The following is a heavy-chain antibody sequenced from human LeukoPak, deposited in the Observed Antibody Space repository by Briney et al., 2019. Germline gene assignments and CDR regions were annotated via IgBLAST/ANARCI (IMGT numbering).Heavy chain of an antibody. D-gene: IGHD1-26*01. V-gene: IGHV3-53*01. CDR3: ARNSGSSYFDY. CDR2: IYSGGST. Sequence: GGSLRLSCAASGFTVSSNYMSWVRQAPGKGLEWVSVIYSGGSTYYADSVKGRFTISRDNSKNTLYLQMNSLRAEDTAVYYCARNSGSSYFDYRGQGTLVTVSS. CDR1: GFTVSSNY. J-gene: IGHJ4*02.